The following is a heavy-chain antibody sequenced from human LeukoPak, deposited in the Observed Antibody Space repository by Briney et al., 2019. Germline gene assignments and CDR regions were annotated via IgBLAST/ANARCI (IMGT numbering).Heavy chain of an antibody. J-gene: IGHJ3*02. V-gene: IGHV1-8*03. D-gene: IGHD1-14*01. Sequence: GASVKVSCKASGYTFTSYDINWVRQATGQGLEWMGWMNPNSGNTGYAQKFQGRVTITRNTSISTAYVELSSLRSEDTAVYYCAGPITDHGDAFDIWGQGTMVTVSS. CDR3: AGPITDHGDAFDI. CDR2: MNPNSGNT. CDR1: GYTFTSYD.